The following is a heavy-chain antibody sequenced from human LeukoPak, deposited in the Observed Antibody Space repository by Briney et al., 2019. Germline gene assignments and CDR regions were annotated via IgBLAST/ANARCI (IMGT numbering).Heavy chain of an antibody. CDR3: ARDYYDSSASATFDY. CDR2: IASDTTYM. Sequence: GGSLRLSCEASGFTFDTYTVTWVRQAPGKGLEWVSSIASDTTYMKYADSVKGRFTVSRGNAKNSVFLEMKSLRADDTAIYFCARDYYDSSASATFDYWGRGTLVTVSS. J-gene: IGHJ4*02. D-gene: IGHD3-22*01. V-gene: IGHV3-21*06. CDR1: GFTFDTYT.